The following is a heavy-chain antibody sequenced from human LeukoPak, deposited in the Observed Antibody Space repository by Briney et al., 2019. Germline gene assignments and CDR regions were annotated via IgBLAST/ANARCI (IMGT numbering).Heavy chain of an antibody. J-gene: IGHJ4*02. D-gene: IGHD2/OR15-2a*01. CDR2: INSDGSST. CDR3: AKDIYLYYFDY. CDR1: GFTFSSYW. V-gene: IGHV3-74*01. Sequence: GGSLRLSCAASGFTFSSYWMHWFRQAPGKGLVWVSRINSDGSSTSYADSVKGRFTISRDNSKNTLYLQMNSLRAEDTAVYYCAKDIYLYYFDYWGQGTLVTVSS.